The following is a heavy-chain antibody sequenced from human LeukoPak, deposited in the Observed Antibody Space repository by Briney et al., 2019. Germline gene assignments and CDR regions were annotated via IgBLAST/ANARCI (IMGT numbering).Heavy chain of an antibody. V-gene: IGHV4-39*07. CDR2: IYYSGST. D-gene: IGHD2-15*01. CDR1: GGSISSSSDY. J-gene: IGHJ4*02. Sequence: SETPSLTCTVSGGSISSSSDYWGWIRQPPGKGLEWIGSIYYSGSTYYNPSLKSRVTISVDTSKNQFSLKLSSVTAADTAVYYCARDPATSCYDYWGQGTLVTVSS. CDR3: ARDPATSCYDY.